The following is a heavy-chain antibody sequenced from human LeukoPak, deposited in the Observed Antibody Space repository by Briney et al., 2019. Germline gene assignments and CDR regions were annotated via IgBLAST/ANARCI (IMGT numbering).Heavy chain of an antibody. CDR1: GGSISSYY. J-gene: IGHJ5*02. CDR3: ARGPLQFRFDP. D-gene: IGHD4-11*01. Sequence: LETLSLTCTVSGGSISSYYWSWIRQSPGKGLEWIGYIYSSGTTNYNPSLKSRVTISVDTSKNQFSLKLSSVTAADTAVYYCARGPLQFRFDPWGQGTLVTVSS. CDR2: IYSSGTT. V-gene: IGHV4-59*01.